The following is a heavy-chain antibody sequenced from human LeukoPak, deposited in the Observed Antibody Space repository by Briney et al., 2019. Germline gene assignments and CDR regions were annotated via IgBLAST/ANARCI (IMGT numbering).Heavy chain of an antibody. V-gene: IGHV3-11*04. J-gene: IGHJ6*03. CDR1: GFTFSDYY. D-gene: IGHD2-2*01. CDR3: ERDEGSSSTSCYRREDYYYYMDV. CDR2: ISSSGSTI. Sequence: PGGSLRLSCAASGFTFSDYYVSWLRQAPGKGLEWVSYISSSGSTIYYADSVKGRFTISRDNAKNSLCLQMNSLRAEDTAVYYCERDEGSSSTSCYRREDYYYYMDVWGKGTTVTVSS.